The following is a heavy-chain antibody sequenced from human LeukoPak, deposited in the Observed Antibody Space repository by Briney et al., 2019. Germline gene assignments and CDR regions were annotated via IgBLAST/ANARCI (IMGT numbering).Heavy chain of an antibody. V-gene: IGHV5-51*01. Sequence: GESLQISYKGSGYSFTSYWIGWVRPMPGKGLEWMGIIYPGDSDTRYSPSFQGQVTISADKSISTAYLQWSSLKASDTAMYYCARLKVVSATAWFDPWGQGTLVTVSS. CDR3: ARLKVVSATAWFDP. CDR2: IYPGDSDT. J-gene: IGHJ5*02. D-gene: IGHD2-15*01. CDR1: GYSFTSYW.